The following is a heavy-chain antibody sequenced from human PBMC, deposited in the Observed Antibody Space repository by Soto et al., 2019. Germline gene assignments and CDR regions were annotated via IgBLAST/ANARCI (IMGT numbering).Heavy chain of an antibody. V-gene: IGHV3-48*01. Sequence: EVQLMESGGGLVQPGGSLRLSCAASGFTFSAYGMNWVRQAPGKGLEWVSYISPGTSTIYYADSVKGRFTISRDNAKNSLYLQINSLRAEDTAVYYCASHPSGDSYWGQGTLVTVSS. CDR2: ISPGTSTI. J-gene: IGHJ4*02. CDR3: ASHPSGDSY. CDR1: GFTFSAYG. D-gene: IGHD4-17*01.